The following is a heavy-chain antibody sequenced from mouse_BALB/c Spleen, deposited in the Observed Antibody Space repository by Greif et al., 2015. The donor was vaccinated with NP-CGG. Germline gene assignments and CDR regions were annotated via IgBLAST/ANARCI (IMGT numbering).Heavy chain of an antibody. D-gene: IGHD4-1*01. J-gene: IGHJ2*01. CDR1: GYTFTDYE. CDR2: IDPETGGT. Sequence: QVQLKESGAELVRPGASVTLSCKASGYTFTDYEMHWVKQTPVHGLEWIGAIDPETGGTAYNQKFKGKATLTADKSSSTAYMELRSLTSEDSAVYYCTRNLGRNYFDYWGQGTTLTVSS. V-gene: IGHV1-15*01. CDR3: TRNLGRNYFDY.